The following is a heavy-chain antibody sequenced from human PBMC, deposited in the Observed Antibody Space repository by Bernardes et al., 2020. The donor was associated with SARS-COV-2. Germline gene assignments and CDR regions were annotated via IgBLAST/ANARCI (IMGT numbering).Heavy chain of an antibody. D-gene: IGHD3-10*01. CDR2: ISDVGGTT. J-gene: IGHJ2*01. CDR3: AKWGAMVREVIRYFDL. V-gene: IGHV3-23*01. Sequence: GGSLRLSCTASGFTFSNYAMNWVRQAPGKGLEWVSAISDVGGTTYYADSVKGRFTISRDNFKSTLYLQMNALRAEDTAVYYCAKWGAMVREVIRYFDLWGRGTVVTVSS. CDR1: GFTFSNYA.